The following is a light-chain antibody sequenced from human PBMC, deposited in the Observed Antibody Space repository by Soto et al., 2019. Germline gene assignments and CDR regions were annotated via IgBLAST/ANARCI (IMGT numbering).Light chain of an antibody. CDR3: QQRSNWIT. V-gene: IGKV3-11*01. CDR1: QSVSSY. CDR2: DAS. J-gene: IGKJ5*01. Sequence: EIVLTQSPATLSLSPGERATLSCRASQSVSSYLAWYQQKPSQAPRLLIYDASNRATGIPARFSGSGSGTDFTLTISSLEPEDFAVYYCQQRSNWITFGQGTRLE.